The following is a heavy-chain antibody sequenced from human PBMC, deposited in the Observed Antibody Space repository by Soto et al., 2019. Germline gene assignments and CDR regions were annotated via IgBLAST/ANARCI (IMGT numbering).Heavy chain of an antibody. V-gene: IGHV3-53*01. CDR1: GFTVSSNY. D-gene: IGHD3-3*01. J-gene: IGHJ4*02. CDR2: IYSGGST. CDR3: ARDPSGALPGFDY. Sequence: PSETLRLSCAASGFTVSSNYMSWVRQAPGKGLEWVSVIYSGGSTYYTDSVKGRFTISRDDAKNSLYLQMNSLRAEDTALYYCARDPSGALPGFDYWGQGTLVTVSS.